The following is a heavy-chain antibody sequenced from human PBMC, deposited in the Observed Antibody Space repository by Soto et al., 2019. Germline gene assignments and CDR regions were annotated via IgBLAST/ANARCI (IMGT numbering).Heavy chain of an antibody. CDR1: GFTFSSYS. V-gene: IGHV3-23*01. J-gene: IGHJ4*02. CDR2: ISGSGGSR. Sequence: GGSLRLSCAASGFTFSSYSMSWVRQAPGKGLEWVSGISGSGGSRYYADSVKGRFTISRDNSKNTLYLQMNSLRAEDTAVYYCAKDLIVWSYSSSWTTFDYWGQGTLVTVSS. D-gene: IGHD6-13*01. CDR3: AKDLIVWSYSSSWTTFDY.